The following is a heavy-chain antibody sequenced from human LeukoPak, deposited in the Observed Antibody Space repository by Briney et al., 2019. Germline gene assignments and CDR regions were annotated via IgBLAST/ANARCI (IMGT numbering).Heavy chain of an antibody. CDR3: AREGRKSRGVDIVRKKETGYYYMDV. CDR1: GGSISSSSYY. J-gene: IGHJ6*03. Sequence: SETLSLTCTVSGGSISSSSYYWGWIRQPPGKGLEWIGSIYYSGSTYYNPSLKSRVTISVDMSKNQFSLKLSSVTAADTAVYYCAREGRKSRGVDIVRKKETGYYYMDVWGIGTTVTVSS. V-gene: IGHV4-39*02. D-gene: IGHD2-15*01. CDR2: IYYSGST.